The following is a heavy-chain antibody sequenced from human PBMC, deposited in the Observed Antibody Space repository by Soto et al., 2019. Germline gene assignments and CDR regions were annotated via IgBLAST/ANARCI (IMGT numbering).Heavy chain of an antibody. CDR3: ARHRPSTSTMIVVDAFDI. J-gene: IGHJ3*02. V-gene: IGHV5-10-1*01. CDR1: GYNFTSYW. Sequence: PGESLKISCKGSGYNFTSYWISWVRQMPGKGLEWMGRIDPSDSYTNYSPSCQGHVTISADKSISTAYLQWTSLKASDTAMYYCARHRPSTSTMIVVDAFDIWGQGTMVTVSS. D-gene: IGHD3-22*01. CDR2: IDPSDSYT.